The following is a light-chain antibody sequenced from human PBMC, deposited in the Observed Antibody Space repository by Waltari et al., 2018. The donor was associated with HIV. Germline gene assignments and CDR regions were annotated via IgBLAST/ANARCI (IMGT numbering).Light chain of an antibody. J-gene: IGLJ1*01. Sequence: QSVLTQPPSVSGAPGQRVTIPCTGRSSHIGAGYQVRWYQHLPGNAPKLLSHANRHRPSGVPARFSGAKSGTSASLAITGLQAEDEADYHCQAYDSSLSGYVFGTGTKVTVL. CDR2: ANR. CDR3: QAYDSSLSGYV. CDR1: SSHIGAGYQ. V-gene: IGLV1-40*01.